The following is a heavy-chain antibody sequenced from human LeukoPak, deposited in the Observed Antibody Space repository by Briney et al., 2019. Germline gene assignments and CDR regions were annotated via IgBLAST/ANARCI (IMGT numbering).Heavy chain of an antibody. J-gene: IGHJ4*02. CDR2: IFYSGST. V-gene: IGHV4-31*03. D-gene: IGHD3-10*01. Sequence: KPSETLSLTCTVSGGSISSGGFYWSWIRQHPGKGLEWIGYIFYSGSTYYNPSLRSRVTLSVDTPKNQFSLKLSSVTAADTAVYYCARADLHYGSATDFDYWGQGTLVTVSS. CDR1: GGSISSGGFY. CDR3: ARADLHYGSATDFDY.